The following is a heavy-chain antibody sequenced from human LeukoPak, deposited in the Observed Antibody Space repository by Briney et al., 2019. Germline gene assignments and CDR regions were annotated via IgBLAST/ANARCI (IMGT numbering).Heavy chain of an antibody. J-gene: IGHJ4*02. V-gene: IGHV1-18*01. D-gene: IGHD1-14*01. Sequence: ASVKVSCKASGYTFSSFGISWVRQAPGQGLEWMGWIAVYNGNTNYAQKFQGRLTMTTDTSTSTAYMELRSLRSDDTALCYCARDQLVLPRGISGYWGQGTLVTVSS. CDR3: ARDQLVLPRGISGY. CDR2: IAVYNGNT. CDR1: GYTFSSFG.